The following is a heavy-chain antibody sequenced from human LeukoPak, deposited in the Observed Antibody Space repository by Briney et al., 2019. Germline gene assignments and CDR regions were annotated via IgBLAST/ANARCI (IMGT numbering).Heavy chain of an antibody. CDR2: IYHSGSA. D-gene: IGHD1-26*01. CDR1: GYSISSGYY. V-gene: IGHV4-38-2*02. CDR3: ARQEGGSYGY. Sequence: SETLSLTCTVSGYSISSGYYWGWIRQPPGKGLEWIGSIYHSGSAYYNPSLKSRVTISVDTSKNQFSLKLSSVTAADTAVYYCARQEGGSYGYWGRGTLVTVSS. J-gene: IGHJ4*02.